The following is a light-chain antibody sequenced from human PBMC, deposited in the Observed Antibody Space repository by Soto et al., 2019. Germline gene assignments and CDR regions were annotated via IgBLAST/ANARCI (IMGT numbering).Light chain of an antibody. V-gene: IGKV3-20*01. J-gene: IGKJ1*01. CDR1: ESVDIN. CDR3: QQYGSSPLT. Sequence: TPSPFTLSLYHRERVALYCRASESVDINLAWYQQKPGQAPRLLIYGASSRATGIPDRFSGGGSGTDFTLTISRLEPEDFAVYYCQQYGSSPLTFGQGTKVDIK. CDR2: GAS.